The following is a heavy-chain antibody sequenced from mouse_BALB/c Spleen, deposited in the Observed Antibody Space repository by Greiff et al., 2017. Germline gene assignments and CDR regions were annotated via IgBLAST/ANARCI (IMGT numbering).Heavy chain of an antibody. Sequence: VQRVESGAELVRPGSSVKISCKASGYAFSSYWMNWVKQRPGQGLEWIGQIYPGDGDTNYNGKFKGKATLTADKSSSTAYMQLSSLTSEDSAVYFCARREGNGGLAYWGQGTLVTVSA. CDR3: ARREGNGGLAY. D-gene: IGHD2-1*01. CDR2: IYPGDGDT. CDR1: GYAFSSYW. V-gene: IGHV1-80*01. J-gene: IGHJ3*01.